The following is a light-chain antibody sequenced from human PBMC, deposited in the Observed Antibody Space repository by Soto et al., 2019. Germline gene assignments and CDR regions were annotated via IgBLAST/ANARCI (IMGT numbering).Light chain of an antibody. CDR1: TSNIGSNT. V-gene: IGLV1-44*01. CDR3: AAWDDSLNGPV. Sequence: QSVLTQPPSASGTPGQRVTISCSGSTSNIGSNTVNWYQQLPGTAPKLLICNNNQRPSGVPDRFSGSKSGTSASLAISGLQSEDEADYYCAAWDDSLNGPVFGGGTKLTVL. J-gene: IGLJ2*01. CDR2: NNN.